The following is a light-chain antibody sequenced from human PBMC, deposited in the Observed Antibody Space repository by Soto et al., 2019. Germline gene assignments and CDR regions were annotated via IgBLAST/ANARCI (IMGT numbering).Light chain of an antibody. CDR2: DAS. J-gene: IGKJ3*01. CDR3: KQYDNLPLVT. Sequence: DIQMTQSPSSLSASVGDRVTITCQASQDISNYLNWYQQKPGKAPKLLIYDASNWETGVPSRFSGSGSGTEFTFTISSLQPGDSATYYCKQYDNLPLVTFGPGTKVDIK. V-gene: IGKV1-33*01. CDR1: QDISNY.